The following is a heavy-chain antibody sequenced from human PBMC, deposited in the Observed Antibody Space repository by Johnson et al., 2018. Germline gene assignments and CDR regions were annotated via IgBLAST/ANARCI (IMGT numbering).Heavy chain of an antibody. CDR3: ARGLIAPSRYYMDV. J-gene: IGHJ6*03. D-gene: IGHD3-16*02. V-gene: IGHV1-8*01. Sequence: WVRQATGQGLEWVGWVNPNSENTGYAHKFQGRVTMTRNTSMSTVYMELSSLRSEDTAVYYWARGLIAPSRYYMDVWGKGTTVIVSS. CDR2: VNPNSENT.